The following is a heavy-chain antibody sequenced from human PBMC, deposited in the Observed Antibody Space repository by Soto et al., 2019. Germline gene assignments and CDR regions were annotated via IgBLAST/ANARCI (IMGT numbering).Heavy chain of an antibody. J-gene: IGHJ4*02. V-gene: IGHV1-3*01. Sequence: QVQLVQSGAEVKKPGASVKVSCKASGYTFTSYAMHWVRQAPGQRLEWMGWINAGNGNTKYSQKFQGRVTITRDTSASTSYMELSSLGSEDAAVYYCARGMVRGDLLDYWGQGTMVTVSS. D-gene: IGHD3-10*01. CDR2: INAGNGNT. CDR3: ARGMVRGDLLDY. CDR1: GYTFTSYA.